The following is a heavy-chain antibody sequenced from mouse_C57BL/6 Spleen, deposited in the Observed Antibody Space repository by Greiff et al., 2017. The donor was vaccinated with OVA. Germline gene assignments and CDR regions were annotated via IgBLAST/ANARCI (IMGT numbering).Heavy chain of an antibody. V-gene: IGHV3-1*01. CDR1: GYSITSGYD. Sequence: EVKVVESGPGMVKPSQSLSLTCTVTGYSITSGYDWHWIRHFPGNKLEWMGYISYSGSNNYNPSLKSRISITHDTSKNHFFLKFNSVTTEDTATYYCARGIYYDYDGTVEFAYWGQGTLVTVSA. D-gene: IGHD2-4*01. CDR3: ARGIYYDYDGTVEFAY. J-gene: IGHJ3*01. CDR2: ISYSGSN.